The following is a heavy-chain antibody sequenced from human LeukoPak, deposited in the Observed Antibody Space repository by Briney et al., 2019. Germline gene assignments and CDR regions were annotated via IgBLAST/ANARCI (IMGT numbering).Heavy chain of an antibody. CDR2: ISYSGNT. Sequence: PSETLSLTCFVSGGSISSNNYYWDWIRQSPGKGLEWIGSISYSGNTYDNPSLKSRVTVSINTSKNQFSLKLSSVTAADTAVYYCARHVRYGSGSFPYRWGQGTLVTVSS. D-gene: IGHD3-10*01. J-gene: IGHJ5*02. CDR1: GGSISSNNYY. CDR3: ARHVRYGSGSFPYR. V-gene: IGHV4-39*01.